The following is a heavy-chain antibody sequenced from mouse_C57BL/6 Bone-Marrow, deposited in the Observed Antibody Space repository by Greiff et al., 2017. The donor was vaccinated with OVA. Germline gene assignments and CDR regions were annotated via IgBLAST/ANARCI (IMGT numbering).Heavy chain of an antibody. CDR3: ARGEVWLRRDWYFDV. J-gene: IGHJ1*03. CDR1: GFTFSDYG. D-gene: IGHD2-2*01. Sequence: EVQLVESGGGLVKPGGSLKLSCAASGFTFSDYGMHWVRQAPEKGLEWVAYISSGSSTIYYADTVKGRFTISRDNATNTPFLQMTRLRSEDTAMYYCARGEVWLRRDWYFDVWGTGTTVTVSS. CDR2: ISSGSSTI. V-gene: IGHV5-17*01.